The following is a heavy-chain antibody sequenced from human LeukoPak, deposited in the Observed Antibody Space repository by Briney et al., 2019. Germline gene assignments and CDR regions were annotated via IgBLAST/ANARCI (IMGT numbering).Heavy chain of an antibody. CDR1: GFTVSSNY. V-gene: IGHV3-53*01. D-gene: IGHD1-26*01. Sequence: GGSPRFSCAASGFTVSSNYMSWVRQAPGKGLEWVSVIYSGGTTYYADSVKGRFTISRDNSKNTLYLQMNSLRAEDTAIYYCAKDRTVGASYWYFDLWGRGTLVTVSS. CDR3: AKDRTVGASYWYFDL. CDR2: IYSGGTT. J-gene: IGHJ2*01.